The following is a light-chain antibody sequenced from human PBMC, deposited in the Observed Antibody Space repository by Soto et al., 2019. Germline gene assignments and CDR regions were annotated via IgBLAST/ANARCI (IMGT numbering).Light chain of an antibody. CDR3: SSYTSSDTLV. V-gene: IGLV2-14*01. CDR1: SSDVGGYNY. Sequence: QSALTQPASVSGSPGQSITISCTGTSSDVGGYNYVSWYQHHPGKAPKLMIYEVNNRPSGVSDRFSGSKSGYTASLTISGLQAEDDGDYYCSSYTSSDTLVFGGGTKGHRP. J-gene: IGLJ2*01. CDR2: EVN.